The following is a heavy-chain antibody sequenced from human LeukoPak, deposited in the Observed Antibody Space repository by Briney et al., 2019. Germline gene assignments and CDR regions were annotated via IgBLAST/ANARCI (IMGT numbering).Heavy chain of an antibody. V-gene: IGHV4-4*07. CDR1: GGSISSYY. CDR2: IYTSGST. Sequence: SETLSLTCTVSGGSISSYYWSWIRQPAGKGLEWIGRIYTSGSTNYNPSLKSRVTMSVDTSKNQFSLKLSSVTAADTAVYYCARVNLRDGLRGARVVPAAINNFDYWGQRTLVTVSS. J-gene: IGHJ4*02. CDR3: ARVNLRDGLRGARVVPAAINNFDY. D-gene: IGHD2-2*02.